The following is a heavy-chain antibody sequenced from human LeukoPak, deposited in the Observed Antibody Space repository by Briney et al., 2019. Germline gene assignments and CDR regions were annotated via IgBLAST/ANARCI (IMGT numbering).Heavy chain of an antibody. Sequence: SGGSLRLSCAASGFTFSSYGMHWVRQAPGKGLEWVAVISHDGSNKYYADSVKGRFTISRDSSKNTLYLQMNSLRAEDTAVYYCAKGHYMDVWGKGTTVTVSS. CDR2: ISHDGSNK. V-gene: IGHV3-30*18. J-gene: IGHJ6*03. CDR1: GFTFSSYG. CDR3: AKGHYMDV.